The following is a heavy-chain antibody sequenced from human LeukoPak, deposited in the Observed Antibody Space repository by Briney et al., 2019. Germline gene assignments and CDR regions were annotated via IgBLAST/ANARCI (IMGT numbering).Heavy chain of an antibody. V-gene: IGHV4-59*08. Sequence: SETLSLTCTVSGGSISSYYWSWIRQPPGKGLEWIGYIYYSGSTNYNPSLKSRVTISVDTSKNQFSLKLSSVTAADTAVYYCARLFGYCSSTSCYRPFDIWGQGTMVTVSS. CDR2: IYYSGST. CDR1: GGSISSYY. CDR3: ARLFGYCSSTSCYRPFDI. J-gene: IGHJ3*02. D-gene: IGHD2-2*01.